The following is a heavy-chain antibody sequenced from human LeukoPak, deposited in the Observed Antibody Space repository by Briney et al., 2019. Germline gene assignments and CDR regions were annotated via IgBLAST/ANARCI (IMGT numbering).Heavy chain of an antibody. CDR2: ISYDGSNK. J-gene: IGHJ4*02. CDR1: GFTFRSYA. D-gene: IGHD6-19*01. Sequence: GGSLRLSCAASGFTFRSYAMHWVRQAPGKGLEWEAAISYDGSNKKYADSVKGRFTNSRDNSKNTLYLQMNSLRAEDTAVYYCARGVRIAVAGNIDYWGQGTLVTVSS. V-gene: IGHV3-30*04. CDR3: ARGVRIAVAGNIDY.